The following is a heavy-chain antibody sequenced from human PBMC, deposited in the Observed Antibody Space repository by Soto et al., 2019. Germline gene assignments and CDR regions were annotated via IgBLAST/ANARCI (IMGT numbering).Heavy chain of an antibody. J-gene: IGHJ4*02. Sequence: PGGSLRLSCAASGFTSSSYAMSWVRQAPGKGLEWVSAISGSGGSTYYADSVKGRFTISRDNSKNTLYLQMNSLGAEDTAVYYCAKEGDWVPYYFDYWGQGTLVTVSS. CDR2: ISGSGGST. CDR1: GFTSSSYA. D-gene: IGHD2-21*01. CDR3: AKEGDWVPYYFDY. V-gene: IGHV3-23*01.